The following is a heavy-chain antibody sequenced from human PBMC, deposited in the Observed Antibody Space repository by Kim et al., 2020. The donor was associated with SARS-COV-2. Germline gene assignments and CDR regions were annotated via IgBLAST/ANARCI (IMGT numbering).Heavy chain of an antibody. Sequence: GGSLRLSCAGSGFTFSNYWMHWVRQAPGKGLVWVSRISGDGSSTSDADSVKGRFTISRDNAKNTVYLQMNSLRAEDTAVYYCARGSSGTYPRAFDIWGQGTMVTVSS. CDR3: ARGSSGTYPRAFDI. CDR2: ISGDGSST. J-gene: IGHJ3*02. D-gene: IGHD1-26*01. CDR1: GFTFSNYW. V-gene: IGHV3-74*01.